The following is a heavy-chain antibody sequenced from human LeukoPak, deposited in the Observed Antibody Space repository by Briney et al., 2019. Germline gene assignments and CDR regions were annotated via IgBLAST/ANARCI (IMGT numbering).Heavy chain of an antibody. V-gene: IGHV3-20*04. J-gene: IGHJ4*02. CDR2: ITWNGGST. D-gene: IGHD3-16*01. CDR3: VKDRSFNRGEPIDY. Sequence: PGGSLRLSCAASGFSFDDHGMSWVRHAPGQGLEWGSGITWNGGSTGYADSVKGRFSISRDNAKDSLFLRMNSLRVDDTALYYCVKDRSFNRGEPIDYWGQGTLVVVSS. CDR1: GFSFDDHG.